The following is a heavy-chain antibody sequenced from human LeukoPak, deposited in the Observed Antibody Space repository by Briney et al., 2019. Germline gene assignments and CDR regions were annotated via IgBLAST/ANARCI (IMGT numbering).Heavy chain of an antibody. D-gene: IGHD4-17*01. CDR3: ARSTTVTTLGDY. J-gene: IGHJ4*02. CDR1: GFTFSSYG. Sequence: GGSLRLSCAASGFTFSSYGMHWVRQAPGKGLEWVAVIWYDGSNKYYADSVKGRFTISRDNSKNTLYLQMNSLRAEDTAVYYCARSTTVTTLGDYWGQGTLVTVSS. V-gene: IGHV3-33*01. CDR2: IWYDGSNK.